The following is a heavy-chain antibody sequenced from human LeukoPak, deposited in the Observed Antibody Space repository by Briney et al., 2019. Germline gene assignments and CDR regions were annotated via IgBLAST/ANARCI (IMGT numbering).Heavy chain of an antibody. J-gene: IGHJ3*02. CDR2: IYYSGST. CDR1: GGSISSYY. V-gene: IGHV4-59*01. Sequence: SETLSLTCTVSGGSISSYYWSWIRQPPGKGLEWIGYIYYSGSTNYNPSLKSRVTISVDTSKNQFSLKLSSVTAADTAVYYCARESSSRIRRGFDIWGQGTMVTASS. D-gene: IGHD2-15*01. CDR3: ARESSSRIRRGFDI.